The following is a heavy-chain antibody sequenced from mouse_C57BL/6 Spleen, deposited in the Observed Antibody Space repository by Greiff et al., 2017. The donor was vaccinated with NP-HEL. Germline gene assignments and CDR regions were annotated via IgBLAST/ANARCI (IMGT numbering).Heavy chain of an antibody. CDR3: ARKGFYFDY. Sequence: EVQVVESGPGLVKPSQSLSLTCSVTGYSITSGYYWNWIRQFPGNKLEWMGYISYDGSNNYNPSLKNRISITRDTSKNQFFLKLNSVTTEDTATYYCARKGFYFDYGGQGTTLTVSS. CDR2: ISYDGSN. CDR1: GYSITSGYY. J-gene: IGHJ2*01. V-gene: IGHV3-6*01.